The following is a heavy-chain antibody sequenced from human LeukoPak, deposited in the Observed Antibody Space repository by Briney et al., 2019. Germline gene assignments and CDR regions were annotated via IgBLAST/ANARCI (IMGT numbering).Heavy chain of an antibody. CDR3: VRVTCNGYQHFGY. CDR1: GGSISTNTYY. V-gene: IGHV4-39*07. J-gene: IGHJ4*02. Sequence: SETLSLTCIVSGGSISTNTYYWGWIRLPPGKGLEWIGEIHHRGTTYYNPSLRSRVTISVDTSKNQFSLRLTSVTAADTAVYYCVRVTCNGYQHFGYWGQGHLVTVS. D-gene: IGHD5-18*01. CDR2: IHHRGTT.